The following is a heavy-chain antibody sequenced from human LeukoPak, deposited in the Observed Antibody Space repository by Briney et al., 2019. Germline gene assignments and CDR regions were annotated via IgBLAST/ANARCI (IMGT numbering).Heavy chain of an antibody. Sequence: GGSLRLSCAASRFTFSSYWMHWIRQAPGKGLVWVSRINSDGSSIAYADSVRGRFTISRDNAKNTLYLEMNSLRAEDTAIYYCAKDQSGGSWFGDRGGQGTLVTVSS. D-gene: IGHD3-10*01. CDR2: INSDGSSI. CDR1: RFTFSSYW. J-gene: IGHJ5*02. CDR3: AKDQSGGSWFGDR. V-gene: IGHV3-74*01.